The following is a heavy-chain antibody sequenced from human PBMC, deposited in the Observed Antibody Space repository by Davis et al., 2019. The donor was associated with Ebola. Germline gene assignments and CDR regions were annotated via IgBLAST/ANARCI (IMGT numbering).Heavy chain of an antibody. CDR3: ARGTSYGSYYYYYMDV. V-gene: IGHV1-46*01. CDR1: GYTFTSYY. D-gene: IGHD5-18*01. Sequence: ASVKVSCKASGYTFTSYYMHWVRQAPGQGLEWMGIINPSGGSTSYAQKFQGRVTMTRDTSTSTAYMELSSLRSEDTAVYYCARGTSYGSYYYYYMDVWGKGTTVTVSS. CDR2: INPSGGST. J-gene: IGHJ6*03.